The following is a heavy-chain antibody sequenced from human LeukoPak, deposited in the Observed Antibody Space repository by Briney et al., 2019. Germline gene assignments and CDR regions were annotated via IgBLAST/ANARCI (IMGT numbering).Heavy chain of an antibody. CDR3: AKDGKHDSTGYYYEYYFDY. V-gene: IGHV3-30*18. D-gene: IGHD3-22*01. Sequence: GGSLRLSCAASGFTISTYGMHGVRQAPGKGLEWVALISYDGSDKYYADSVKGRFTISRDNSKNTLYLQMNSLRAEDTAVYYCAKDGKHDSTGYYYEYYFDYWAREPWSPSP. J-gene: IGHJ4*02. CDR2: ISYDGSDK. CDR1: GFTISTYG.